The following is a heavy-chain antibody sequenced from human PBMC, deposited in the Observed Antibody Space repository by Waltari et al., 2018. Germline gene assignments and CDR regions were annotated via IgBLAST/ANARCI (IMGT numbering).Heavy chain of an antibody. J-gene: IGHJ3*02. CDR2: VSHSGST. V-gene: IGHV4-38-2*01. CDR1: RGPLRKGYY. D-gene: IGHD6-19*01. Sequence: QVQLQQSGPGQAKPSETLPLTRAVSRGPLRKGYYLRWIRQPLGKGLEWIGSVSHSGSTYYNPSLKSRVTISIHMSKHQFSLELRSVTAADTAVYFCASDLGGTAVATDAFDIWGQGTMVIVSS. CDR3: ASDLGGTAVATDAFDI.